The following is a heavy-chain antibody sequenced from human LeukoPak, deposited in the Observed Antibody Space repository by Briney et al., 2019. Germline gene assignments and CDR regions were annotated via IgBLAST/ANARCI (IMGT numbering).Heavy chain of an antibody. CDR3: ARADYDSSGYYRLPPYNWFDP. V-gene: IGHV1-69*13. Sequence: ASVKVSCKASGGTFSSYAISWVRQAPGQGLEWLGGFIPFFVTANYAQKFQGRVTITADESTSTAYMELSSLRSEDTAVYYCARADYDSSGYYRLPPYNWFDPWGQGTLVTVSS. D-gene: IGHD3-22*01. CDR2: FIPFFVTA. CDR1: GGTFSSYA. J-gene: IGHJ5*02.